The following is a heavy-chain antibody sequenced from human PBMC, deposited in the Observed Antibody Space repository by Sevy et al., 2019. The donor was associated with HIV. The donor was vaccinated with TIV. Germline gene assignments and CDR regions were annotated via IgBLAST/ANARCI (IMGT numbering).Heavy chain of an antibody. CDR2: ISGSGGST. CDR3: AKSPVVVVAAAPFQH. CDR1: GFTFSSYA. V-gene: IGHV3-23*01. J-gene: IGHJ1*01. D-gene: IGHD2-15*01. Sequence: GESLKIACAASGFTFSSYAMSWVRQAPGKGLEWVSAISGSGGSTYYADSVKGRFTISRDNSRNMLFLQMNSLRAEDTAVYYCAKSPVVVVAAAPFQHWGQGTLVTVSS.